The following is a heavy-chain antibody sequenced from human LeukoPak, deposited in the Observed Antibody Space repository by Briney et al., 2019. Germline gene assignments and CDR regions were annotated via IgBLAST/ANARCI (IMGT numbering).Heavy chain of an antibody. D-gene: IGHD6-13*01. CDR1: GYTFTSYG. V-gene: IGHV1-18*01. CDR2: ISAYNGNT. Sequence: GASVKVSFKASGYTFTSYGISWVRQAPGQGLEWMGWISAYNGNTNYAQKLQGRVTMTTDTSTSTAYMELRSLRSDDTAVYYCARGIASSSWYTYYYYGMDVWGQGTTVTVSS. J-gene: IGHJ6*02. CDR3: ARGIASSSWYTYYYYGMDV.